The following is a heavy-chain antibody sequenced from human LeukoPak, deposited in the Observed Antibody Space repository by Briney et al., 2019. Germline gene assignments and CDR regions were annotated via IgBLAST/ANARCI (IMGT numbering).Heavy chain of an antibody. CDR3: ARDRILGYCSSTSCYSNWFDP. D-gene: IGHD2-2*02. CDR2: INPSGGST. CDR1: GYTFTSYY. J-gene: IGHJ5*02. Sequence: GASVKVSCKASGYTFTSYYMHWVRQAPGQGLEWMGIINPSGGSTSYAQKFQGRVTMTTDTSTSTAYMELRSLRSDDTAVYYCARDRILGYCSSTSCYSNWFDPWGQGTLVTVSS. V-gene: IGHV1-46*01.